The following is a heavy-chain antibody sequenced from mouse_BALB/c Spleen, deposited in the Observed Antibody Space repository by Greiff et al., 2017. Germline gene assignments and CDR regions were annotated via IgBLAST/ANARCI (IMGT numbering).Heavy chain of an antibody. CDR3: ARSDYYGSSYYFDY. Sequence: EVKLEESGPELVKPGASVKISCKASGYTFTDYNMHWVKQSHGKSLEWIGYIYPYNGGTGYNQKFKSKATLTVDNSSSTAYMELRSLTSEDSAVYYCARSDYYGSSYYFDYWGQGTTLTVSS. V-gene: IGHV1S29*02. CDR1: GYTFTDYN. J-gene: IGHJ2*01. CDR2: IYPYNGGT. D-gene: IGHD1-1*01.